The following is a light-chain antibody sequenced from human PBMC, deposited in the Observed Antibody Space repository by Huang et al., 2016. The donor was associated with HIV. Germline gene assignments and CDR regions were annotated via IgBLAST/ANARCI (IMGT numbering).Light chain of an antibody. CDR2: DAS. Sequence: EIVLTQSPDTLSLSPGQRATLSCRASQSLNKFLNCYQHKPGQAPRLLFYDASNRAAGIPYRFNGRGSGTDFTLTITSLKPEDFAIYYCQQRSNSLTFGGGTKVEIK. J-gene: IGKJ4*01. V-gene: IGKV3-11*01. CDR1: QSLNKF. CDR3: QQRSNSLT.